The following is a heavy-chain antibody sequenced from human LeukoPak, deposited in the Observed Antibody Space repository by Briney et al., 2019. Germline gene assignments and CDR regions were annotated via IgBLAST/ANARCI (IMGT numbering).Heavy chain of an antibody. J-gene: IGHJ3*02. D-gene: IGHD3-10*01. CDR3: ASDYYGSGRGGAFDI. CDR1: GFTISYNY. V-gene: IGHV3-66*01. Sequence: GRSLRLSCAVSGFTISYNYMSWVRQAPGKGLEWVSIIYSGGSTYYADSVKGRFTISRDNSKNTLYLQMNSLRAEDTAVYYCASDYYGSGRGGAFDIWGQGTMVTVSS. CDR2: IYSGGST.